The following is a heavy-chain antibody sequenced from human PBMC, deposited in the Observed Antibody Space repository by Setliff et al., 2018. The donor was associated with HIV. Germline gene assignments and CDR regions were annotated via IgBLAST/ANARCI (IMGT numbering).Heavy chain of an antibody. J-gene: IGHJ6*02. V-gene: IGHV3-74*01. CDR1: GFTFSSHW. CDR2: INSDGSRT. D-gene: IGHD3-22*01. CDR3: ARWGSSGYDVIFGVDTGYYYGMDV. Sequence: GGSLRLSCAASGFTFSSHWMHWVRQAPGKGLVWVSRINSDGSRTSYADSVKGRFTISRDNAKNTLYLQMNSLRAEDTAVYYCARWGSSGYDVIFGVDTGYYYGMDVWGQGTTVTVSS.